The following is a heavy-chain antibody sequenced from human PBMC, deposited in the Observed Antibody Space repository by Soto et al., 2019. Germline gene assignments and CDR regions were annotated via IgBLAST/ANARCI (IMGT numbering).Heavy chain of an antibody. J-gene: IGHJ6*03. Sequence: GGSLRLSCAASGFTFSDYYMSWIRQAPGKGLEWVSYISSSGSTIYYADSVKGRFTISRDNAKNSLYLQMNSLRAEDTAVYYCARALVPAAHYYYYMDVWGKGTTVTVSS. D-gene: IGHD2-2*01. CDR3: ARALVPAAHYYYYMDV. CDR1: GFTFSDYY. V-gene: IGHV3-11*01. CDR2: ISSSGSTI.